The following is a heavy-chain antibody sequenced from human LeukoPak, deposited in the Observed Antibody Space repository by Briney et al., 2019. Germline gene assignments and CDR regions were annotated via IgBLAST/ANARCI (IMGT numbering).Heavy chain of an antibody. CDR1: GGSISSYY. D-gene: IGHD1-26*01. CDR2: IYYSGST. CDR3: ARHAGGVGATMYFDY. J-gene: IGHJ4*02. V-gene: IGHV4-59*08. Sequence: SETLSLTCTVSGGSISSYYWSWIRQPPGKGLEWIGYIYYSGSTNYNPSLRSRVTISVDTSKNQFSLKLSSVTAADTAVYYCARHAGGVGATMYFDYRGQGTLVTVSS.